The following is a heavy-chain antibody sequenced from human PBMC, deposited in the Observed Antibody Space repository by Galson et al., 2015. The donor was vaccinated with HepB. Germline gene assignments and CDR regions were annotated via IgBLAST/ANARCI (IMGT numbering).Heavy chain of an antibody. J-gene: IGHJ4*02. D-gene: IGHD2-8*01. CDR3: ARGARLGIVPLPFDY. Sequence: SVKVSCKASGYAFTNYFIHWVRQAPGQGLEWVGIINPSGGTTKYAQRLQGRLTMTRDTSTSTVYMELSSLRSDDTAVYYCARGARLGIVPLPFDYWGQGTLVTVSS. CDR1: GYAFTNYF. V-gene: IGHV1-46*04. CDR2: INPSGGTT.